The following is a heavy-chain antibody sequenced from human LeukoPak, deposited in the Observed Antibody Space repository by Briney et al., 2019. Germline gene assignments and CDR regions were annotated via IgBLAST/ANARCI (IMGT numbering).Heavy chain of an antibody. J-gene: IGHJ6*02. V-gene: IGHV3-30-3*01. Sequence: GESLRLSCAASGFTFSSYAMHWVRQAPGKGLEWVAVMSYDGSNKYYADSVKGRFTISRDNSKNTLYLQMNSLRAEDTAVYYCARDMGSGSYLDYYYYGMDVWGQGTTVTVSS. CDR2: MSYDGSNK. CDR1: GFTFSSYA. D-gene: IGHD1-26*01. CDR3: ARDMGSGSYLDYYYYGMDV.